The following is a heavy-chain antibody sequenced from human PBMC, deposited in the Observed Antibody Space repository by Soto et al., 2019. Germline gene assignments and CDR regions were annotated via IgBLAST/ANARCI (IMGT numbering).Heavy chain of an antibody. Sequence: PSETLSLTCSVSGGSIRGYYWTWIRQPPGKGLEWLGYIYYTGNTKYNPSLKSRVTISADTSNNRLSLHLSSATPSDTAVYYCAREVSSYGSTYFDHWGQGTLVTVSS. CDR1: GGSIRGYY. J-gene: IGHJ4*02. CDR3: AREVSSYGSTYFDH. D-gene: IGHD5-18*01. V-gene: IGHV4-59*01. CDR2: IYYTGNT.